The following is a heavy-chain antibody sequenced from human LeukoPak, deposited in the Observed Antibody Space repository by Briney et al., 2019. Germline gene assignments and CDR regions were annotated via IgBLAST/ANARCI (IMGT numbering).Heavy chain of an antibody. V-gene: IGHV4-59*06. CDR3: ARGDYGDTDY. CDR2: IYYSGST. Sequence: SETLSLTCTVSGGSISSYYWSWIRQPPGKGLEWIGYIYYSGSTYYNPSLKSRVTISVDTSKNQFSLKLSSVTAADTAVYYCARGDYGDTDYWGQGTLVTVSS. J-gene: IGHJ4*02. CDR1: GGSISSYY. D-gene: IGHD4-17*01.